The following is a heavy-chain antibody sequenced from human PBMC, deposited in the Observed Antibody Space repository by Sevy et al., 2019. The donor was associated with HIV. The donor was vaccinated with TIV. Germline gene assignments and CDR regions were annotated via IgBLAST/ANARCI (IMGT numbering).Heavy chain of an antibody. CDR2: INHSEST. CDR1: TGSFSGYY. CDR3: ARRRGHLSFDY. J-gene: IGHJ4*02. V-gene: IGHV4-34*01. Sequence: SETLSLTCVVYTGSFSGYYWSWIRQPPGKGLEWIGEINHSESTNSNPSPKSRVTISADTSKNQFFLRLGSVTAADTAVYCCARRRGHLSFDYWGQGTLVTVSS.